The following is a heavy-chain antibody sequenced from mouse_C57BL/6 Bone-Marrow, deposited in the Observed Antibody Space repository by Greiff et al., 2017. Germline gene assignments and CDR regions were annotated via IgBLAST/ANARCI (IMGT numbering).Heavy chain of an antibody. Sequence: EVQLQQSGPELVKPGASVKISCKASGYTFTDYYMNWVKQSHGKSLEWIGDINPNNGGTSYNQKFKGKATLTVDKSSSTAYMELRSLTSEDSAVYYCARDDEYDGPFAYWGQGTLVTVSA. CDR3: ARDDEYDGPFAY. CDR1: GYTFTDYY. CDR2: INPNNGGT. D-gene: IGHD2-4*01. J-gene: IGHJ3*01. V-gene: IGHV1-26*01.